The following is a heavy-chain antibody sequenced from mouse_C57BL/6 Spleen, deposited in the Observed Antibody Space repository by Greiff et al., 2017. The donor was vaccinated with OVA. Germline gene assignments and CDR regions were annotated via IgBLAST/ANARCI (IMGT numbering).Heavy chain of an antibody. CDR2: IYPGDGDT. J-gene: IGHJ4*01. CDR3: ARGGGD. V-gene: IGHV1-82*01. CDR1: GYAFSSSW. Sequence: VQLQESGPELVKPGASVKISCKASGYAFSSSWMNWVKQRPGKGLEWIGRIYPGDGDTNYNGKFKGKATLTADKSSSTAYMQLSSLTSEDSAVYFCARGGGDWGQGTSVTVSS.